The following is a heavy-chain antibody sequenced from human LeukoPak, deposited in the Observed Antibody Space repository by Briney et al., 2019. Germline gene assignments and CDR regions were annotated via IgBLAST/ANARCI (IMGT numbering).Heavy chain of an antibody. J-gene: IGHJ4*02. V-gene: IGHV3-7*03. Sequence: QSGGSLRLSCAASGFTFSSYWMSWVRQAPGKGLEWVANIKQDGSEKYYVDSVKGRFTISRDNSKNTLYLQMNSLRAEDTAVYYCAKDGPDSSGYYQIDYWGQGTLVAVSS. CDR3: AKDGPDSSGYYQIDY. CDR1: GFTFSSYW. CDR2: IKQDGSEK. D-gene: IGHD3-22*01.